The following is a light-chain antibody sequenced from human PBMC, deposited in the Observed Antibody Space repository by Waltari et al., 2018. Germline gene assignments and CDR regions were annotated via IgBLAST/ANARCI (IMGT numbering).Light chain of an antibody. J-gene: IGKJ1*01. V-gene: IGKV3-11*01. CDR3: QHHFRLPAT. CDR2: VSS. Sequence: SCRATQSISMDVAWYQQKPGQAPRLLIYVSSNRATGVPPRFSGSGSGTDFSLTISGLEPEDSAVYYCQHHFRLPATFGQGTKVEIK. CDR1: QSISMD.